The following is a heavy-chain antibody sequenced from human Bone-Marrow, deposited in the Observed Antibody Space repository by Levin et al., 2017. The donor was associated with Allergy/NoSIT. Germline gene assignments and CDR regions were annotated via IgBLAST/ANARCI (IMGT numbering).Heavy chain of an antibody. V-gene: IGHV3-15*01. CDR1: GFTFSNAW. CDR3: TTDPSISVVVPAVPYYFDY. Sequence: SCAASGFTFSNAWMSWVRQAPGKGLEWVGRIKSKTDGGTTDYAAPVKGRFTISRDDSKNTLYLQMNSLKTEDTAVYYCTTDPSISVVVPAVPYYFDYWGQGTLVTVSS. J-gene: IGHJ4*02. CDR2: IKSKTDGGTT. D-gene: IGHD2-2*01.